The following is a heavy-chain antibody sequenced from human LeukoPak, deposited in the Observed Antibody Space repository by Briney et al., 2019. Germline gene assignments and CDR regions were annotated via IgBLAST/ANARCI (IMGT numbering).Heavy chain of an antibody. V-gene: IGHV4-34*01. Sequence: SETLSLTCAVYGGSFSGYYWSWIRQPPGKGLEWIGEINHSGSTNYNPSLKSRVTMSVDTSKNQFSLKLSSVTAADTAVYYCARSYNVMVRGAGRAFDIWGQGTMVTVSS. J-gene: IGHJ3*02. D-gene: IGHD3-10*01. CDR3: ARSYNVMVRGAGRAFDI. CDR1: GGSFSGYY. CDR2: INHSGST.